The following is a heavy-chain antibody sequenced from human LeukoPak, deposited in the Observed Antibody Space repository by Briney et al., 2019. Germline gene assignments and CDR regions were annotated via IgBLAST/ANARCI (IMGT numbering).Heavy chain of an antibody. Sequence: SETLSLTCTVSGGSISSYFWSWLRQPAWRELAWIGRIYTSGSTNYNPSLKSQVTMSADTSKNQVSLKLSSVTAADTAVYYCAREAYGYDSSGLYYFDYWGQGTLVTVSS. CDR1: GGSISSYF. CDR2: IYTSGST. D-gene: IGHD3-22*01. V-gene: IGHV4-4*07. J-gene: IGHJ4*02. CDR3: AREAYGYDSSGLYYFDY.